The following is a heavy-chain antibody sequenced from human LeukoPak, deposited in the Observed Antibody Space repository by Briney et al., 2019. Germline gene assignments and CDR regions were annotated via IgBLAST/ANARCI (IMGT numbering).Heavy chain of an antibody. CDR2: IWYGGSNK. V-gene: IGHV3-30*02. CDR3: AKGGRGYYYYYMDV. CDR1: GFTFSSYG. J-gene: IGHJ6*03. Sequence: GGSLRLSCAASGFTFSSYGMHWVRQAPGKGLEWVAVIWYGGSNKYYADSVKGRFTISRYNSKNTLYLQMNSLRAEDTAVYYCAKGGRGYYYYYMDVWGKGTTVTVSS. D-gene: IGHD1-26*01.